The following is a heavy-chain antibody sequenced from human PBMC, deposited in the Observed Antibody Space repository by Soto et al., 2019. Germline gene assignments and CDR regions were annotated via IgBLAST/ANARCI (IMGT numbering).Heavy chain of an antibody. V-gene: IGHV4-59*08. Sequence: PSETLSLTCTVSGGSISSYYWSWIRQPPGKGLEWIGYIYYSGSTNYNPSLKSRVTISVDTSKNQFSLRLSSVTAADTAVYYCARPPWLGGVILLNWFAPGGRGPRV. J-gene: IGHJ5*02. CDR3: ARPPWLGGVILLNWFAP. D-gene: IGHD3-16*01. CDR2: IYYSGST. CDR1: GGSISSYY.